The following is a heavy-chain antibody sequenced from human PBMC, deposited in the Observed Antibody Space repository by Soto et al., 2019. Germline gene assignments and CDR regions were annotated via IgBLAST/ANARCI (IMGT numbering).Heavy chain of an antibody. CDR2: ISGSGGST. D-gene: IGHD5-18*01. CDR3: AKKGYSYGSASDY. CDR1: GFTFSSYA. V-gene: IGHV3-23*01. J-gene: IGHJ4*02. Sequence: GGSLRLSCAASGFTFSSYAMSWVRQAPGKGLEWVSAISGSGGSTYYADSVKGRLTISRDNSKNTLYLQMNSLRAEDTAVYYCAKKGYSYGSASDYWGQGTLVTVSS.